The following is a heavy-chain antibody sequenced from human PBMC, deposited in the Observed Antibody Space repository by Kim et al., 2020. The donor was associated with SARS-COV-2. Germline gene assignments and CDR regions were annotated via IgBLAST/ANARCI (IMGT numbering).Heavy chain of an antibody. Sequence: GSLRLSCAASGFTFSSYSMNWVRQAPGKGLEWVSSISSSSSYIYYADSVKGRFTISRDNAKNSLYLQMTSLRAEVTAVFYCASDGVGGYCSRTSCYGPDYWGQGTLVTVSS. J-gene: IGHJ4*02. V-gene: IGHV3-21*01. CDR3: ASDGVGGYCSRTSCYGPDY. D-gene: IGHD2-2*01. CDR1: GFTFSSYS. CDR2: ISSSSSYI.